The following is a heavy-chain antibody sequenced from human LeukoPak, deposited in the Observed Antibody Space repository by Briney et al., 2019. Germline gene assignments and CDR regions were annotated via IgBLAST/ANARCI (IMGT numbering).Heavy chain of an antibody. V-gene: IGHV3-30*02. J-gene: IGHJ4*02. Sequence: GGSLRLSCAASGFTFSSYGMHWVRQAPGKGLEWVAFIRYDGSNKYYADSVKGRFTISRDNSKNTLYLQMNSLRAEDTAVYYCAREEGGLRGYSYGYFDYWGQGTLVTVSS. CDR2: IRYDGSNK. CDR3: AREEGGLRGYSYGYFDY. CDR1: GFTFSSYG. D-gene: IGHD5-18*01.